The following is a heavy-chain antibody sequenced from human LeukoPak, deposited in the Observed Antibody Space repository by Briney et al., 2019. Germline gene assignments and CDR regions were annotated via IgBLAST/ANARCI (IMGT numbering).Heavy chain of an antibody. J-gene: IGHJ4*02. V-gene: IGHV3-11*01. CDR2: ISRSGSTI. CDR3: AREDSSGSPLTTSFHF. CDR1: GSTFSDYY. D-gene: IGHD1-26*01. Sequence: GGALRLACAASGSTFSDYYMNWIRQAPGKGVEWVSSISRSGSTIYYADSVKGRFTISRDNAKNSLYLQMNSLRAEDTAVYFCAREDSSGSPLTTSFHFWGQGTLVTVSS.